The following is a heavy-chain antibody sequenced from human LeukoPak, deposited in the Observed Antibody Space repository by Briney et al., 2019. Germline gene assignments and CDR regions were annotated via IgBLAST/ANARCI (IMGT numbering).Heavy chain of an antibody. CDR3: ATGPRDFLSGYDSYGMDV. D-gene: IGHD3-3*01. CDR2: FDPEDGET. CDR1: RYSLTELS. V-gene: IGHV1-24*01. J-gene: IGHJ6*02. Sequence: ASVKVSCKVSRYSLTELSMHWVRQAPGKGLEWMGGFDPEDGETIYAQKFQGRVTMTEDTSTDTAYMELSSLRSEDTAVYYCATGPRDFLSGYDSYGMDVWGQGTTVTVSS.